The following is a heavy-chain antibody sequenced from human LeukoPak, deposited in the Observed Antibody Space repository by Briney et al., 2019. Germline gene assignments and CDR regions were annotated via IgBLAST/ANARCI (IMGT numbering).Heavy chain of an antibody. D-gene: IGHD1-26*01. CDR1: GFTFTNYA. Sequence: GSLRLSCAASGFTFTNYAMTWVRQAPGKGLEWVSSSASGVMTYYADSLKGRFTISRDNAKNSLYLQMNSLRAEDTAVYYCAREAGGSYQRTGWFDPLGQGTLVTVSS. V-gene: IGHV3-21*01. CDR2: SASGVMT. J-gene: IGHJ5*02. CDR3: AREAGGSYQRTGWFDP.